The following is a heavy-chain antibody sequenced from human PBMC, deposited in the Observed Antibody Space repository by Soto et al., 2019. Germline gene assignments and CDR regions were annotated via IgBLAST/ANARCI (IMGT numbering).Heavy chain of an antibody. V-gene: IGHV6-1*01. CDR1: GDSVSSNHAT. D-gene: IGHD6-6*01. J-gene: IGHJ4*02. CDR3: ARGPSPLAY. Sequence: SQTLSLTCAISGDSVSSNHATWDWIRQSPSRGLEWLGRTYYRSKWYSYYAASVRGRITINADTSKNQFSLHLNSVTPQDTAVYYCARGPSPLAYWGRGTVVTVSS. CDR2: TYYRSKWYS.